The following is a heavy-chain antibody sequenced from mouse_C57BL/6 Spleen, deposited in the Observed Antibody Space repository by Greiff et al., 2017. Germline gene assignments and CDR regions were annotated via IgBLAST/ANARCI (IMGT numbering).Heavy chain of an antibody. CDR1: GFTFSSYG. CDR2: ISSGGSYT. D-gene: IGHD1-1*01. CDR3: ASVITTVVEGTYDAMDY. V-gene: IGHV5-6*02. J-gene: IGHJ4*01. Sequence: EVMLVESGGDLVKPGGSLKLSCAASGFTFSSYGMSWVRQTPDKRLEWVATISSGGSYTYYPDSVKGRITISRDNAKNTLYLQMSSLKSEDTAMYYCASVITTVVEGTYDAMDYWGQGTSVTVSS.